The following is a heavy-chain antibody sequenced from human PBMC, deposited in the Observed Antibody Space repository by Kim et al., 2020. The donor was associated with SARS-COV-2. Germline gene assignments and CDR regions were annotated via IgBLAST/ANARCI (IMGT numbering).Heavy chain of an antibody. J-gene: IGHJ5*02. V-gene: IGHV4-59*01. Sequence: SETLSLTCTVSGGSISGYYWNWIRQTPGKGLEWIGNIYDGWRPNYDPSLKSRVTISADTSKNQFSLRLNSVTAADTAFYYCTRGGYGDWRFDPWGQGTLVTVSS. CDR3: TRGGYGDWRFDP. CDR1: GGSISGYY. D-gene: IGHD4-17*01. CDR2: IYDGWRP.